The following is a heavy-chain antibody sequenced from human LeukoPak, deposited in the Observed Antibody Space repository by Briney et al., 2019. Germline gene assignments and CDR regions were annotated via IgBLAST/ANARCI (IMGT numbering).Heavy chain of an antibody. Sequence: PSETLSLTCAVYGGSFSSYYWSWIRQPPGKGLEWIGYIYDSGSTNYNPSLKSRVTISVDTSKNQFSLKVSSVTAADTAVYYCASLTTADAFDIWGQGTMVTVSS. CDR3: ASLTTADAFDI. V-gene: IGHV4-59*01. D-gene: IGHD3-22*01. J-gene: IGHJ3*02. CDR1: GGSFSSYY. CDR2: IYDSGST.